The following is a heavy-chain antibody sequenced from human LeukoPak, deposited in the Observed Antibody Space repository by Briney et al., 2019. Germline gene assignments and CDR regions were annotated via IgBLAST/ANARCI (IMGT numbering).Heavy chain of an antibody. Sequence: PGGSLRLSCAASGFTFSSYAMSWVRQAPGKGLEWVSAISGSGGSTYYADSVKGRFTISRDNAENSLYLQMNSLRAEDTAVYYCARNDQGSGSTDYWGQGTLVTVSS. D-gene: IGHD3-10*01. CDR2: ISGSGGST. V-gene: IGHV3-23*01. J-gene: IGHJ4*02. CDR1: GFTFSSYA. CDR3: ARNDQGSGSTDY.